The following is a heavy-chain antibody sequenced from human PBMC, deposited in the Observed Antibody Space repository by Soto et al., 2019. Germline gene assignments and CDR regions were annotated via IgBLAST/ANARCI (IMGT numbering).Heavy chain of an antibody. J-gene: IGHJ4*02. CDR2: IWWDGSER. Sequence: QVQLVESGGGVVQPGRSLRLSCAASGFSFGSYAMHWVRQAPDKGLEWVAVIWWDGSERYYADSVEGRFIISRDNFKKTLNLQINSLRVDDTAVYYCARGGLAARPDYWGQGTPVTVSS. V-gene: IGHV3-33*01. CDR1: GFSFGSYA. D-gene: IGHD6-6*01. CDR3: ARGGLAARPDY.